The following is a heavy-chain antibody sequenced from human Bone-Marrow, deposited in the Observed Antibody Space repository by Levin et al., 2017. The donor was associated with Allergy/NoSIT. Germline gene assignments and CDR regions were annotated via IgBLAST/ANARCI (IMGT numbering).Heavy chain of an antibody. Sequence: EASVKVSCKASGYTFTSYDINWVRKTSGQGLEWMGWMSPNSGNTGYAQKFQGRLTMTRDASISTAYMELSSLRSEDTAVYYCATPGYSNAWYYFDFWGQGTLVTVSS. CDR2: MSPNSGNT. V-gene: IGHV1-8*01. CDR1: GYTFTSYD. D-gene: IGHD6-19*01. CDR3: ATPGYSNAWYYFDF. J-gene: IGHJ4*02.